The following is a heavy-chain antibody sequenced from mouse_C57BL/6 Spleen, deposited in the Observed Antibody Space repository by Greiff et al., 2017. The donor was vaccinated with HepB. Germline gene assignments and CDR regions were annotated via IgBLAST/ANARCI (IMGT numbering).Heavy chain of an antibody. Sequence: QVHVKQPGAELVKPGASVKLSCKASGYTFTSYWMHWVKQRPGQGLEWIGMIHPNSGSTNYNEKFKSKATLTVDKSSSTAYMQLSSLTSEDSAVYYCARGDYYDFDYWGQGTTLTVSS. CDR2: IHPNSGST. J-gene: IGHJ2*01. CDR3: ARGDYYDFDY. D-gene: IGHD1-1*01. V-gene: IGHV1-64*01. CDR1: GYTFTSYW.